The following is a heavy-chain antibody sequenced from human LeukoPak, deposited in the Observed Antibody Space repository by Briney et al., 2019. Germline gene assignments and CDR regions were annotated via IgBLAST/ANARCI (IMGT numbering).Heavy chain of an antibody. CDR1: GFTFSSYS. Sequence: GGSLRLSCAASGFTFSSYSMNWVRQAPGKGLECVSSSSSSSSYIYYADSVKGRFTISRDNAKNSLYLQMNSLRAEDTAVYYCARAVRGVITSYDYYYYMDVWGKGTTVTVSS. V-gene: IGHV3-21*01. J-gene: IGHJ6*03. CDR3: ARAVRGVITSYDYYYYMDV. D-gene: IGHD3-10*01. CDR2: SSSSSSYI.